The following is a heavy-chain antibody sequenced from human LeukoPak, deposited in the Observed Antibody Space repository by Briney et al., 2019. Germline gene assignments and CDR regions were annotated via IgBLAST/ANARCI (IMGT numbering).Heavy chain of an antibody. V-gene: IGHV4-30-2*01. CDR2: IYHSGST. D-gene: IGHD1-26*01. CDR1: GGSISSGGYY. J-gene: IGHJ6*02. CDR3: ARPSRQVGPYYGMDV. Sequence: SQTLSLTCTVSGGSISSGGYYWSWIRQPPGKGLEWIGYIYHSGSTNYNPSLKSRVTISVDTSKNQFSLRLSSVTAADTAVYYCARPSRQVGPYYGMDVWGQGTTVTVSS.